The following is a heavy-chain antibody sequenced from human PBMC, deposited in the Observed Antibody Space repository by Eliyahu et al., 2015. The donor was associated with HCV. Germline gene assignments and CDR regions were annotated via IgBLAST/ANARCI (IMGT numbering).Heavy chain of an antibody. CDR3: ASSVGSSPTGP. V-gene: IGHV1-18*04. CDR1: GYTFXSXG. CDR2: ISAYNGNT. J-gene: IGHJ5*02. Sequence: QVQLVQSGAEVKKPGASVXVSCKASGYTFXSXGISWVXQAPGQGLEWMGWISAYNGNTNYAQKLQGRVTMTTDTSTSTAYXELRSLRSDDTAVYYCASSVGSSPTGPWGQGTLVTVSS. D-gene: IGHD6-13*01.